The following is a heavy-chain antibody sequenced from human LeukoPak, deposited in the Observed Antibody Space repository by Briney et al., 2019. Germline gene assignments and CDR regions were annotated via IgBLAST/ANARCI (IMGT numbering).Heavy chain of an antibody. CDR2: ISYDGSNK. CDR1: GFTFSSYG. CDR3: AKDHSTVITPFDY. J-gene: IGHJ4*02. Sequence: GGSLRLSCAASGFTFSSYGMHWVRQAPGKGLEWVAVISYDGSNKYYADSVKGRFTISRDNSKNTLYLQMNSLRAEDTAVFYCAKDHSTVITPFDYSGQGTLVTVSS. D-gene: IGHD4-17*01. V-gene: IGHV3-30*18.